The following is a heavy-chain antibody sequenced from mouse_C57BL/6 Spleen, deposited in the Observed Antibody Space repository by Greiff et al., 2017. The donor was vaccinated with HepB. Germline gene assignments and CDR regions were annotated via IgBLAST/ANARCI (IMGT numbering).Heavy chain of an antibody. CDR2: INPSNGGT. D-gene: IGHD2-1*01. CDR3: AREEIYYGNYWYFDV. J-gene: IGHJ1*03. CDR1: GYTFTSYW. V-gene: IGHV1-53*01. Sequence: VKLKQPGTELVKPGASVKLSCKASGYTFTSYWMHWVKQRPGQGLEWIGNINPSNGGTNYNEKFKSKATLTVDKSSSTAYMQLSSLTSEDSAVYYCAREEIYYGNYWYFDVWGTGTTVTVSS.